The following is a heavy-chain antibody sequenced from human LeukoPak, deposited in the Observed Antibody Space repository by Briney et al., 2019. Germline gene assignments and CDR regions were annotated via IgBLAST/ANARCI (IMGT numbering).Heavy chain of an antibody. D-gene: IGHD3-16*02. V-gene: IGHV4-39*01. CDR1: GGSISSSSYY. CDR3: ARHYDYVWGSYRSPTHAFDI. Sequence: SETLSLTCTVSGGSISSSSYYWGWIRQPPGKGLEWIGSIYYSGSTYYNPSLKSRVTISVDTSKNQFSLKLSSVTAADTAVYYCARHYDYVWGSYRSPTHAFDIWGQGTMVTVSS. J-gene: IGHJ3*02. CDR2: IYYSGST.